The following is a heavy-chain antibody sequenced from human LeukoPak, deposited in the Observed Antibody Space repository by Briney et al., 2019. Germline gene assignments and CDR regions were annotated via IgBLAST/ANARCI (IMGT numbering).Heavy chain of an antibody. V-gene: IGHV1-2*02. D-gene: IGHD2-2*02. CDR1: GYTFTGYY. CDR3: ARGGNRFRLLYPSTYNWLDP. CDR2: INPNSGGT. J-gene: IGHJ5*02. Sequence: GASVKVSCKASGYTFTGYYMHWVRQAPGQGLEWMGWINPNSGGTNYAQKFQGRVTMTRDTSISTAYMELSRLRSDDTAVYYCARGGNRFRLLYPSTYNWLDPWGQGTLVTVSS.